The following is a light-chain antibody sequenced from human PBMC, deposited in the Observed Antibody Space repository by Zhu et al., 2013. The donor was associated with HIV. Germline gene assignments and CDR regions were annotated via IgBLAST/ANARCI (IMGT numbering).Light chain of an antibody. CDR3: QHYNNWPPWT. V-gene: IGKV3-15*01. Sequence: EVVLTQSPVTLSGFPGDRVTLSCRASQTVNRNLAWYQHKPGQSPRLIISGASTRAPGIPARFSGSGSGTDFTLTISGLQSDDVAVYYCQHYNNWPPWTFGQGPRWKS. J-gene: IGKJ1*01. CDR2: GAS. CDR1: QTVNRN.